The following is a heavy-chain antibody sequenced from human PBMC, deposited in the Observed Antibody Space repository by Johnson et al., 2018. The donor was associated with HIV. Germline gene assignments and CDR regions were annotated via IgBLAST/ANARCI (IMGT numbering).Heavy chain of an antibody. CDR2: INHSGDGT. CDR3: ARDQNIVLMVYAAPGAFDI. J-gene: IGHJ3*02. D-gene: IGHD2-8*01. CDR1: GFTFSIYA. Sequence: VQLVESGGGLVQPGGSLRLSCAASGFTFSIYAMIWVRQAPGKGLEWVSAINHSGDGTYSADSVKGRFTVSRDNSKNTLYLQMNSLRVEDTAVYYCARDQNIVLMVYAAPGAFDIWGQGTMVTVSS. V-gene: IGHV3-23*04.